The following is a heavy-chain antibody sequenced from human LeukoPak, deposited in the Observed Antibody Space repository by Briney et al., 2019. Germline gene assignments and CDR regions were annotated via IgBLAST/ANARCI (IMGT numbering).Heavy chain of an antibody. Sequence: SQTLSLTCAVSGGSISSGGYSWSWIRQPPGKGLEWIGYIYHSGSTYYNPSLKSRVTISVDRSKNQFSLKLSSVTAADTAVYYCARASGSSGYYLSPYHYYGMDVWGQGTTVTVSS. CDR3: ARASGSSGYYLSPYHYYGMDV. CDR2: IYHSGST. V-gene: IGHV4-30-2*01. J-gene: IGHJ6*02. D-gene: IGHD3-22*01. CDR1: GGSISSGGYS.